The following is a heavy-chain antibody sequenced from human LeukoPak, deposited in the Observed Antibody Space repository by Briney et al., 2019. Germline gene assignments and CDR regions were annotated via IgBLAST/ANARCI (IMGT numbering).Heavy chain of an antibody. D-gene: IGHD5-18*01. CDR3: ARRGEAMDPFDY. V-gene: IGHV5-51*01. CDR1: GYSYTSYW. Sequence: GESLKISCKDSGYSYTSYWIGWVRQMPGKGLEWMGIIYPGDSDTRYSPSFQGQVTISADKSINTAYLQWSSLKASDTAIYYCARRGEAMDPFDYWGQGTLVTVSS. J-gene: IGHJ4*02. CDR2: IYPGDSDT.